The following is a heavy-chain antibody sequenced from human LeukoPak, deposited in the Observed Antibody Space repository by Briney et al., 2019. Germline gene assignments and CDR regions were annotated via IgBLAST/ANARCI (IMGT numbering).Heavy chain of an antibody. J-gene: IGHJ4*02. V-gene: IGHV3-23*01. CDR1: GFTLSSYA. Sequence: GGSLRLSCAASGFTLSSYAMSWVRQAPGKGLESVSAISGSGGSTYYADSVKGRFTISRDNSKNTLYLQMNSLRAEDTAVYYCARPRIAVAGYLDYWGQGTLVTVSS. CDR2: ISGSGGST. D-gene: IGHD6-19*01. CDR3: ARPRIAVAGYLDY.